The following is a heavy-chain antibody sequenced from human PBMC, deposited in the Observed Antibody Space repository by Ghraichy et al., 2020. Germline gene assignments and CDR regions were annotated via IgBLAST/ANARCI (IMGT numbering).Heavy chain of an antibody. CDR2: INPDGSVR. Sequence: GGSLRLSCVASGLTFGTFWMNWVRQAPGKGLEWVAHINPDGSVRYYVDSVKGRFSISRDNAKTSFYLQMNSLRAEDTAVYYCSSNLGDTVGTTKWGQGTLVTVSS. D-gene: IGHD1-26*01. V-gene: IGHV3-7*01. CDR1: GLTFGTFW. CDR3: SSNLGDTVGTTK. J-gene: IGHJ4*02.